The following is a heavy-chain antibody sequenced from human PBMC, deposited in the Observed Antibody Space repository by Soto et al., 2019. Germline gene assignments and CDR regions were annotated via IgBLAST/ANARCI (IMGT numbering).Heavy chain of an antibody. CDR3: AREVSNIAARRRNAVDN. Sequence: QVQLVQSGAEVKKPGSSVKVSCKSSGGTFSSYAISWVRQAPGQGLEWMGGIIPIFGTANYAQKFQGRVTITADASTSTAYIELSSLMSEETAVYYCAREVSNIAARRRNAVDNWGQGPLVNVSS. CDR2: IIPIFGTA. D-gene: IGHD6-13*01. V-gene: IGHV1-69*01. CDR1: GGTFSSYA. J-gene: IGHJ4*02.